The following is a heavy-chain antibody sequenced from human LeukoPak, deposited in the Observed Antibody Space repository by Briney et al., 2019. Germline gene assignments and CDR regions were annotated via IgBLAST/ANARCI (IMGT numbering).Heavy chain of an antibody. V-gene: IGHV3-21*01. CDR2: TSSSSSYI. CDR1: GFTFSSYS. Sequence: PGGSLRLSCAASGFTFSSYSMNWVRQAPGKGLEWVSSTSSSSSYIYYADSVKGRFTISRDNAKNSLYLQMNSLRAEDTAVYYCARDAYDYVWGSYRSSYYFDYWGQGTLVTVSS. D-gene: IGHD3-16*02. J-gene: IGHJ4*02. CDR3: ARDAYDYVWGSYRSSYYFDY.